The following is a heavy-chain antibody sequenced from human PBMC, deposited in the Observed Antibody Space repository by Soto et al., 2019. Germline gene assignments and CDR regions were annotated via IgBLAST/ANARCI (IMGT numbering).Heavy chain of an antibody. Sequence: QVQLVESGGGLVKPGGSLRLSCAASGFTFSEFYMTWIRRAPGKGLEWLSYISGSGTTIYYADSVKGRFTISRDNAKKSVYLQMNSVRAEDTAIYYCAKKRGGAPGFEDVWGQGTTVSVSS. CDR2: ISGSGTTI. J-gene: IGHJ6*02. CDR3: AKKRGGAPGFEDV. D-gene: IGHD3-9*01. V-gene: IGHV3-11*01. CDR1: GFTFSEFY.